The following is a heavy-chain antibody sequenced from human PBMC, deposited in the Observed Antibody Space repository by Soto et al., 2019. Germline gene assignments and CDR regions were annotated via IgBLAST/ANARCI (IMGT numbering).Heavy chain of an antibody. CDR1: GGSFSGYY. CDR3: ARNNWNPSLEFDY. Sequence: SETLSLTCAVYGGSFSGYYWSWIRQPPGKGLEWIGEINHSGSTNYNPSLKSRVTISVDTSKNQFSLKLSSVTAADTAVYYCARNNWNPSLEFDYRGQRTLDTVSS. D-gene: IGHD1-1*01. CDR2: INHSGST. J-gene: IGHJ4*02. V-gene: IGHV4-34*01.